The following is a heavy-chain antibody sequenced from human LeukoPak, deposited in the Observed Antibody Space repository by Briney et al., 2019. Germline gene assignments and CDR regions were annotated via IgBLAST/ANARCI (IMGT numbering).Heavy chain of an antibody. V-gene: IGHV3-48*02. CDR2: ISSSSSTI. Sequence: ETLSLTCTVSGGSVSSYYWSWIRQPPGKGLEWVSYISSSSSTISYADSVKGRFTISRDNAKNSLYLQMNSLRDEDTAVYYCARRHDYGDFWGQGTLVTVSS. CDR1: GGSVSSYY. J-gene: IGHJ4*02. CDR3: ARRHDYGDF.